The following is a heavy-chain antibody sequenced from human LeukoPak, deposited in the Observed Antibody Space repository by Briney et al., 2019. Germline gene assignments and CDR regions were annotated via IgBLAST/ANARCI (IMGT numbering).Heavy chain of an antibody. CDR1: GGSFGGYY. CDR3: ARLWSSDY. Sequence: SETLSLTCAVYGGSFGGYYWSWIRQPPGKGLEWIGEINHSGSTNYNPSLKSRVTISVDTSKNQFSLKLSSVTAADTAVYYCARLWSSDYWGQGTLVTVSS. J-gene: IGHJ4*02. V-gene: IGHV4-34*01. D-gene: IGHD3-3*01. CDR2: INHSGST.